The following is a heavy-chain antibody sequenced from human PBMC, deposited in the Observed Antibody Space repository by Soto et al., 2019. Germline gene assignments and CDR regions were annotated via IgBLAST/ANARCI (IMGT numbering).Heavy chain of an antibody. J-gene: IGHJ4*02. D-gene: IGHD3-22*01. CDR3: ARNGYFYDSGGSRDY. CDR2: ISASSTYI. CDR1: GFTFSSYN. Sequence: EVQLVESGGDVVKAGGSLRLSCVGSGFTFSSYNLHWVRQAPVKGLEWVSSISASSTYIHYPDSVKGRFTISRDNANNSLYLHMNSLRAADTAVYYCARNGYFYDSGGSRDYWGQGTLVTVSS. V-gene: IGHV3-21*01.